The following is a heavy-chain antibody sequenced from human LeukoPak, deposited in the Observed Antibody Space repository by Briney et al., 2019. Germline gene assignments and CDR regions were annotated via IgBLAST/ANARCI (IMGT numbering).Heavy chain of an antibody. CDR3: TNCLRCANYYHGMDV. V-gene: IGHV3-15*01. CDR2: IKSRSDDGTS. J-gene: IGHJ6*02. CDR1: GFTFSNYA. D-gene: IGHD4-17*01. Sequence: GGSLRLSCAASGFTFSNYAMSWVRQAPGKGLEWVGRIKSRSDDGTSVYAAPVKGRFTISRDDSKNTLYLQMNSLKTEDTAVYYCTNCLRCANYYHGMDVWGHGTPVTVSS.